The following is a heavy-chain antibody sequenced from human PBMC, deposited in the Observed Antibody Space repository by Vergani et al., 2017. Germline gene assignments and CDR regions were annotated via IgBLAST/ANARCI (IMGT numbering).Heavy chain of an antibody. D-gene: IGHD6-13*01. J-gene: IGHJ5*02. Sequence: QVQLQESGPGLVKPSQTLSLTCTVSGGSISSGGYYWSWIRQHPGKGLEWIGYIYYSGSTYYNPSLKSRVTISVDRSKNQFSLKLSSVTAADTAVYYCARARRSSSWYVGGWFDPWGQGTLVTVSS. CDR2: IYYSGST. V-gene: IGHV4-31*03. CDR1: GGSISSGGYY. CDR3: ARARRSSSWYVGGWFDP.